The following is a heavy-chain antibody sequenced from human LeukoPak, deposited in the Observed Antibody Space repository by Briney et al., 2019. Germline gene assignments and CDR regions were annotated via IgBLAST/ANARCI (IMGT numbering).Heavy chain of an antibody. CDR1: GGSISTYY. D-gene: IGHD5-24*01. Sequence: PSETLSLTCTVSGGSISTYYWSWIRQPPGKGLEWIGYIYYSGTINYNPSLKSRVTISVDTSKNQFSLKLRSVTAADTAVYYCVRGQFFFAFWGRGTPVTVSS. CDR2: IYYSGTI. J-gene: IGHJ2*01. CDR3: VRGQFFFAF. V-gene: IGHV4-59*01.